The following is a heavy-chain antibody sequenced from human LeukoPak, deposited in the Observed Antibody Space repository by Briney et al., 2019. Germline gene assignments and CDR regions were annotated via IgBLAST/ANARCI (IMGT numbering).Heavy chain of an antibody. CDR1: GGSFSGYY. Sequence: SETLSLTCAVYGGSFSGYYWSWIRQPPGKGLEWIGEINHSRSTNYNPSLKSRVTISVDTSKNQFSLKLSSVTAADTAVYYCARAGRTMVRGVIRHYHYYGMDVWGQGTTVTVSS. CDR3: ARAGRTMVRGVIRHYHYYGMDV. CDR2: INHSRST. J-gene: IGHJ6*02. V-gene: IGHV4-34*01. D-gene: IGHD3-10*01.